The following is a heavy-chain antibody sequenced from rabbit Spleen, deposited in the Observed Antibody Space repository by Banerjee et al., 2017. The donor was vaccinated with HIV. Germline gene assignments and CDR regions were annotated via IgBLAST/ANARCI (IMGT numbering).Heavy chain of an antibody. Sequence: QQQLEESGGGLVKPGGTLTLTCIASGVSFSGNSYMCWVRQAPGKGLEWIACIDAGSSGFTYFASWAKGRFTISKTSSTTVTLQMTSLTAADTATYFCARDTSSSFSSYGMDLWGPGTLVTVS. J-gene: IGHJ6*01. CDR3: ARDTSSSFSSYGMDL. D-gene: IGHD1-1*01. CDR2: IDAGSSGFT. CDR1: GVSFSGNSY. V-gene: IGHV1S45*01.